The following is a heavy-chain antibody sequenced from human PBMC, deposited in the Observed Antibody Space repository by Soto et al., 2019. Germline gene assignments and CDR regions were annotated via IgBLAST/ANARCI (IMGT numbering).Heavy chain of an antibody. CDR3: AHLLGYYDILTGYYYYMDV. CDR2: IYWDDDK. Sequence: QITLKESGPTLVKPTQTLTLTRTFSGFSLSTSGVGVGWIRQPPGKALEWLALIYWDDDKRYSPSLKSRLTITKDTSKNQVVLTMTNMDPVDTATYYCAHLLGYYDILTGYYYYMDVWGKGTTVTVSS. D-gene: IGHD3-9*01. V-gene: IGHV2-5*02. J-gene: IGHJ6*03. CDR1: GFSLSTSGVG.